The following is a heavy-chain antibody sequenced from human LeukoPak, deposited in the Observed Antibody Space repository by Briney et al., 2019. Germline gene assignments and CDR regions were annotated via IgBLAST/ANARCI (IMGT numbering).Heavy chain of an antibody. CDR1: GFTFSSYA. Sequence: AGGSLRLSCAASGFTFSSYAMSWVRQAPGKGLECVSTISSSGSHIYGADSVKGRFTISRDNARNSLYLQMNNVRDEDTAVYYCARGAGVGSYVPFDLWGPGTLVTVSS. CDR3: ARGAGVGSYVPFDL. CDR2: ISSSGSHI. V-gene: IGHV3-21*01. J-gene: IGHJ4*02. D-gene: IGHD3-16*01.